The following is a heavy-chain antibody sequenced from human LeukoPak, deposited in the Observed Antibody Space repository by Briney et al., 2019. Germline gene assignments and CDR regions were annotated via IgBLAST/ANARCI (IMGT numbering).Heavy chain of an antibody. J-gene: IGHJ4*02. Sequence: SETLSLTCAVSGGSISSGGYSWSWIRQPPGTGLEWIGYIYHSGSTYYNPSLKSRVTISVDRSKNQFSLKLSSVTAADTAVYYCARDNGYGLDYWGQGILVTVSS. D-gene: IGHD3-10*01. V-gene: IGHV4-30-2*01. CDR3: ARDNGYGLDY. CDR1: GGSISSGGYS. CDR2: IYHSGST.